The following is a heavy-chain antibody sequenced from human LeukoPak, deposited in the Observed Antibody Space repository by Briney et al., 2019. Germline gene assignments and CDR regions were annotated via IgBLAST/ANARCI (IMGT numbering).Heavy chain of an antibody. J-gene: IGHJ5*02. CDR2: ISGSGGST. V-gene: IGHV3-23*01. CDR3: AKGYSSPRMGWFDP. Sequence: GGSLRLSCAASGFTLSNYWVHWVRQAPGKGLEWVSTISGSGGSTNYADSVKGRFTISRDSSKNTLYLQMDSLRAEDTAVYYCAKGYSSPRMGWFDPWGQGTLVTVSS. CDR1: GFTLSNYW. D-gene: IGHD5-18*01.